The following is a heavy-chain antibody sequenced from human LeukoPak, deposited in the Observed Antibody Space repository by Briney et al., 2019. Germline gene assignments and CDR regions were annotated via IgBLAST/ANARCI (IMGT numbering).Heavy chain of an antibody. CDR3: ATEWELLVN. V-gene: IGHV3-30*02. J-gene: IGHJ4*02. D-gene: IGHD1-26*01. Sequence: PGGSLRLSCAASGFTFNSYGMHWVRQAPGKGLEWVAFIRYDGSNKYYADYVKGRFTISRDNSKNTLYLQVNSLRAEDTAVYYCATEWELLVNWGQGTLVTVSS. CDR1: GFTFNSYG. CDR2: IRYDGSNK.